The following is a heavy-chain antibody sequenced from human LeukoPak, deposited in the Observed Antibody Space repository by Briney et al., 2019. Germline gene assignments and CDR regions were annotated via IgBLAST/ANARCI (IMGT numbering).Heavy chain of an antibody. V-gene: IGHV5-51*01. CDR3: ARCGPEGDGVGDYFDY. CDR1: GYSFTSYW. D-gene: IGHD3-10*01. Sequence: GESLKISCKGSGYSFTSYWIGWVRQMPGKGLEWMGIIYPGDSDTRYSPSFQGQVTISADKSISTAYLQWSSLKASDTAMYYCARCGPEGDGVGDYFDYWGQGTLVTVSS. CDR2: IYPGDSDT. J-gene: IGHJ4*02.